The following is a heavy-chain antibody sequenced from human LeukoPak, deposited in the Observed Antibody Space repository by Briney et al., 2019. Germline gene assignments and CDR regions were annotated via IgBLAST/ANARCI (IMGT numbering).Heavy chain of an antibody. CDR1: GFIFSSYA. J-gene: IGHJ3*02. D-gene: IGHD2-8*01. CDR2: ISGSGGST. CDR3: ARRTNDAFDI. V-gene: IGHV3-23*01. Sequence: PGRSLRLSCAASGFIFSSYAMSWVRQAPGKGLEWVSVISGSGGSTHYADSVKGRFTISRDSSKNTLYLQMNSLRAEDTAVYYCARRTNDAFDIWGQGTMVTVSS.